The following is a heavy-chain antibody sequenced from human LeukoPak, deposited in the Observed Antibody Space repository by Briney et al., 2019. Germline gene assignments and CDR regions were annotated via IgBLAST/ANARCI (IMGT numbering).Heavy chain of an antibody. CDR2: ISAYNGNT. V-gene: IGHV1-18*01. CDR1: GYTFTSYG. Sequence: AASVKVSCKASGYTFTSYGISWVRQAPGQGLEWMGWISAYNGNTNYAQKLQGRVTMTTDTSTSTAYMELRSLRSDDTAVYYCARDQDWYSSSWYHLWGQGTLVTVSS. CDR3: ARDQDWYSSSWYHL. J-gene: IGHJ4*02. D-gene: IGHD6-13*01.